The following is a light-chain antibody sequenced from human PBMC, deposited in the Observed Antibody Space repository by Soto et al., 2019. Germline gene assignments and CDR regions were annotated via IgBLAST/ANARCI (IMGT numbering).Light chain of an antibody. Sequence: QAVVTQPPSASASLGASVKLTCTLSSGHNSYAIAWHQQQPEKGPRYLMKLNSDGSHSKGDGIPDRFSGSSSGAERYLTISSHQSEDEADYYCQTWSTDIRVFGGGTQLTVL. V-gene: IGLV4-69*01. CDR3: QTWSTDIRV. CDR1: SGHNSYA. J-gene: IGLJ3*02. CDR2: LNSDGSH.